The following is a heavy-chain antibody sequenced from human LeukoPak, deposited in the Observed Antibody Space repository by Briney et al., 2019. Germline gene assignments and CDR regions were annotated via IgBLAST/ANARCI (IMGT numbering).Heavy chain of an antibody. V-gene: IGHV3-74*01. D-gene: IGHD2-2*01. CDR3: AREVIVVVPAAINWFDP. J-gene: IGHJ5*02. CDR1: GFTFSSYW. CDR2: INSDGSST. Sequence: GGSLRLSCAASGFTFSSYWMHWVRQAPGKGLVWISRINSDGSSTSYADSVKGRFTISRDNAKNTLYLQMNSLRAEDTAVYYCAREVIVVVPAAINWFDPWGQGTLVTVSS.